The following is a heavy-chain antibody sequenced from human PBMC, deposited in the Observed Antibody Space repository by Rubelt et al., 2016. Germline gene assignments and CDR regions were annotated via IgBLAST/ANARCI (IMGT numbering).Heavy chain of an antibody. CDR1: GGSISSSSYY. CDR2: IYYSGST. V-gene: IGHV4-39*07. D-gene: IGHD5-24*01. CDR3: ARVVRDGYNFDY. Sequence: QLQLQESGPGLVKPSETLSLTCTVSGGSISSSSYYWGWIRQPPGKGLEWIGSIYYSGSTYYNPSLKVPVTSSVDTSKNQFSLKLSSVTAADTAVYYCARVVRDGYNFDYWGQGTLVTVSS. J-gene: IGHJ4*02.